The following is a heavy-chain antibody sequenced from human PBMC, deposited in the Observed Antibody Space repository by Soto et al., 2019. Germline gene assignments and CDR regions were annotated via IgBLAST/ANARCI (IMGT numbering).Heavy chain of an antibody. J-gene: IGHJ4*01. D-gene: IGHD6-19*01. CDR2: IKQDGSEK. CDR1: GFIFSNYW. Sequence: GGSLRLSCAASGFIFSNYWMSWVRQAPGKGLEWVANIKQDGSEKYFVDSVKGRFTISRDNAKNSLYLQMNSLRDEDTAVYYCASSGWHDYSGHGTLVTVSS. CDR3: ASSGWHDY. V-gene: IGHV3-7*01.